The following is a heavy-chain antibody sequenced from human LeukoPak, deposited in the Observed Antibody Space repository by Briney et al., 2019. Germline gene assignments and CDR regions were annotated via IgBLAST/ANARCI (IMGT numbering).Heavy chain of an antibody. D-gene: IGHD6-13*01. CDR1: GFSFIGYG. CDR2: ISGSGAST. V-gene: IGHV3-23*01. Sequence: GGSLRLSCASSGFSFIGYGMSWVRQAPGKGLEWVSSISGSGASTFYADSVQGRFITSKDTSSDTVYLQMNNLRAEDTAVYYCAKGSRGYTHYYFDSWGQGTLVTVSS. CDR3: AKGSRGYTHYYFDS. J-gene: IGHJ4*02.